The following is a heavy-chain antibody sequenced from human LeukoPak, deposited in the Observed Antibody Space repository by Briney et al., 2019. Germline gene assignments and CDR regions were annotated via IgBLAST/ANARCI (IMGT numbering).Heavy chain of an antibody. J-gene: IGHJ4*02. CDR3: ARGIRWAFDY. V-gene: IGHV3-64*01. Sequence: GGSLRLSCAASGFTFSRYGMVWVRQAPGKGLEYVSGITSNGSTTYYGNSVKGRFTISRDNTKDTLYLQMGSLRTEDMAVCYCARGIRWAFDYWGQGTLVTVAS. CDR2: ITSNGSTT. CDR1: GFTFSRYG. D-gene: IGHD4-23*01.